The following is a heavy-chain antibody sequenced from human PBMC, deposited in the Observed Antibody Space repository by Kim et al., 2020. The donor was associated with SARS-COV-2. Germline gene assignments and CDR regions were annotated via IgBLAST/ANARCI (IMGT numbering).Heavy chain of an antibody. J-gene: IGHJ5*02. CDR2: IYYSGST. Sequence: SETLSLTCTVSGGSISSSSYYWGWIRQPPGKGLEWIGSIYYSGSTYYNPSLKSRVTISVDTSKNQFSLKLSSVTAADTAVYYCARHTSSGWYLSIGFWFDPWGQGTRVTVSS. CDR1: GGSISSSSYY. V-gene: IGHV4-39*01. D-gene: IGHD6-19*01. CDR3: ARHTSSGWYLSIGFWFDP.